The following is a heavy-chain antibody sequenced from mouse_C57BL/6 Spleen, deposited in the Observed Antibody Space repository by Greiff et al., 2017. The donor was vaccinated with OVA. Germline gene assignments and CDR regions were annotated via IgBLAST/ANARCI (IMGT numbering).Heavy chain of an antibody. CDR2: INPSNGGT. V-gene: IGHV1-53*01. J-gene: IGHJ3*01. CDR1: GYTFTSYW. CDR3: ARMGGSRDWFAY. D-gene: IGHD1-1*01. Sequence: QVQLKQPGTELVKPGASVKLSCKASGYTFTSYWMHWVKQRPGQGLEWIGNINPSNGGTNYNEKFKSKATLTVDKSSSTAYMQLSSLTSEDSAVYYCARMGGSRDWFAYWGQGTLVTVSA.